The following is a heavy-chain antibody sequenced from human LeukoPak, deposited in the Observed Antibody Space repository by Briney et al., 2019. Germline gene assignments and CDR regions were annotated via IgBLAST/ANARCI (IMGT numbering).Heavy chain of an antibody. CDR1: GFTFSSYG. J-gene: IGHJ3*02. V-gene: IGHV3-23*01. CDR3: AHHGGGTIRLGAFDI. Sequence: GRSLRLSCAASGFTFSSYGMSWVRQAPGKGLEWVSAISGNGGDTFYADSVKGRFTNSRDNSKNTLYLQMSSLRAEDTAVYYCAHHGGGTIRLGAFDIWGQGTMVTVSS. CDR2: ISGNGGDT. D-gene: IGHD3-3*01.